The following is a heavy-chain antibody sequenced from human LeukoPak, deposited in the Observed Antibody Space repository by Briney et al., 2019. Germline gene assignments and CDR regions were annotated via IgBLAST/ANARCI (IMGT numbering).Heavy chain of an antibody. CDR2: ISGSGGST. V-gene: IGHV3-23*01. CDR3: AKDRLIAVAGWFDP. J-gene: IGHJ5*02. CDR1: GFTFCSYA. Sequence: RPGGSLRLSCAASGFTFCSYAMSWVRQAPGKGLEWVSAISGSGGSTYYADSVKGRFTISRDNSKNTLYLQMNSLRAEDTAVYYCAKDRLIAVAGWFDPWGQGTLVTVSS. D-gene: IGHD6-19*01.